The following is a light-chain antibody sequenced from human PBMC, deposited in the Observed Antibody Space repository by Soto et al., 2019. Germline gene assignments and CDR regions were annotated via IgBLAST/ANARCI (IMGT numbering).Light chain of an antibody. CDR2: DVT. Sequence: QSALTQPASVSGSPGQSSASACTGTSSDVGGYNYVSWYQQHPGKAPKLIIYDVTNRPSGVSDRFSGSKSGNTASLTISGLQAEDGTDYYCSSYTSSSTPFVFGTGTKVTVL. V-gene: IGLV2-14*03. CDR1: SSDVGGYNY. J-gene: IGLJ1*01. CDR3: SSYTSSSTPFV.